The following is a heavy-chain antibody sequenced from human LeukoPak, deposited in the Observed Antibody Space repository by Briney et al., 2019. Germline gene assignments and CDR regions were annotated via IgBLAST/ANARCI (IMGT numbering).Heavy chain of an antibody. CDR1: GGTFSSYA. CDR3: ARSRYSYGSYFDY. CDR2: ITPILGIA. V-gene: IGHV1-69*04. D-gene: IGHD5-18*01. J-gene: IGHJ4*02. Sequence: SVKVSCKASGGTFSSYAISWVRQAPGQGLEWMGRITPILGIANYAQKFQGRVTITADKSTSTAYMELSSLRSEDTAVYYCARSRYSYGSYFDYWGQGTLVTVSS.